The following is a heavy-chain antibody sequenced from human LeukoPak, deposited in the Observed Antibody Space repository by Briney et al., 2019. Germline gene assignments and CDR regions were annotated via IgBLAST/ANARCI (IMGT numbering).Heavy chain of an antibody. D-gene: IGHD3-22*01. CDR2: ISSSSSYI. CDR3: AKDQNYDSSDYFDY. CDR1: GFTFSSYS. V-gene: IGHV3-21*01. J-gene: IGHJ4*02. Sequence: GGSLRLSCAASGFTFSSYSMNWVRQAPGKGLEWVSSISSSSSYIYYADSVKGRFTISRDNAKNSLYLQMNSLRAEDTAVYYCAKDQNYDSSDYFDYWGQGTLVTVSS.